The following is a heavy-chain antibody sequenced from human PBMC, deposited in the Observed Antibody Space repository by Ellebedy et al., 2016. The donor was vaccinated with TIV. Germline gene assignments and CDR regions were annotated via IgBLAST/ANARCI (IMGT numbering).Heavy chain of an antibody. V-gene: IGHV1-46*01. CDR2: INPSNGGT. D-gene: IGHD1-26*01. J-gene: IGHJ4*02. CDR3: AREGGVYFFDY. CDR1: GYTFTSDL. Sequence: AASVKVSCKASGYTFTSDLIHWVRQDPGQGLEWMGVINPSNGGTGYAQKFQGRVTMTRDTSASTVYMELSSLRSEDTAVYYCAREGGVYFFDYWGQGTLVTVSS.